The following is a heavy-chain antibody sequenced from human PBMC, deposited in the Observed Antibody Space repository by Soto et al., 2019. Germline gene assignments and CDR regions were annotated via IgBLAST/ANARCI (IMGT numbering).Heavy chain of an antibody. CDR2: IYYSGST. Sequence: QLQLQESGPGLVKPSETLSLTCTVSGGSISSSSYYWGWIRQPPGKGLEWIGSIYYSGSTYYNPSLKSRVTISVDTSKNQFSLKLSSVTAADTAVYYCARQQDIVLMVYAITRGVFDYWGQGTLVTVSS. V-gene: IGHV4-39*01. CDR3: ARQQDIVLMVYAITRGVFDY. D-gene: IGHD2-8*01. J-gene: IGHJ4*02. CDR1: GGSISSSSYY.